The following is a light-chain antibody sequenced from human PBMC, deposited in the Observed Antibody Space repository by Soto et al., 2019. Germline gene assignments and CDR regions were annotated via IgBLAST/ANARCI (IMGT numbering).Light chain of an antibody. V-gene: IGLV1-44*01. CDR2: TYD. CDR3: AAWDDRVKGVV. Sequence: QSVLTQPPSVSGTPGQSITISCSVSSSKIGTYTLNWYQHLPGTAPKLLFSTYDQRPSGVADRFSGSKSGTSASLAISGLQSEDEADYDCAAWDDRVKGVVFGGGTKLTVL. J-gene: IGLJ2*01. CDR1: SSKIGTYT.